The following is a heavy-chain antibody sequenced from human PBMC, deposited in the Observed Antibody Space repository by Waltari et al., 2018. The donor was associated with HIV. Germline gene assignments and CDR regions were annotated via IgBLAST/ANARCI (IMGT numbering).Heavy chain of an antibody. D-gene: IGHD1-26*01. J-gene: IGHJ2*01. V-gene: IGHV4-39*01. CDR2: IYYTGRA. CDR3: ARHALRVGAAYWNFDL. Sequence: QLQLQESGPGLVKPSETLSLTCTGSSGSLSRSSCFWGWIRQPPGKGLGWVGRIYYTGRAYYNPSLKSRVTISVDTSKNQFSLKVTSVTAADTAVYYCARHALRVGAAYWNFDLWGRGTLVTVSS. CDR1: SGSLSRSSCF.